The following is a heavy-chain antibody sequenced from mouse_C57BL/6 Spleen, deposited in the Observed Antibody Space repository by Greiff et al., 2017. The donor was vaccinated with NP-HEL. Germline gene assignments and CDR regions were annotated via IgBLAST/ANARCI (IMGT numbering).Heavy chain of an antibody. Sequence: EVKLMESGGGLVKPGGSLKLSCAASGFTFSDYGMHWVRQAPEKGLEWVAYISSGSSTIYYADTVKGRFTISRDNAKNTLFLQMTSLRSEDTAMYYCARWNLYAMDYWGQGTSVTVSS. CDR1: GFTFSDYG. V-gene: IGHV5-17*01. CDR3: ARWNLYAMDY. CDR2: ISSGSSTI. J-gene: IGHJ4*01.